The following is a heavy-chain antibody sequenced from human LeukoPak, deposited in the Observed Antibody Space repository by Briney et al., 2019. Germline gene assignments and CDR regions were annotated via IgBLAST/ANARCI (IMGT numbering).Heavy chain of an antibody. J-gene: IGHJ4*02. CDR1: GFTFSSYS. CDR2: ITSSSSYI. Sequence: GGSLRLSCAASGFTFSSYSMNWVRQAQGKGLEWVSSITSSSSYIYYADSVKGRFTISRDNGKKSLYLQMNSLRAEDTAVYYCARLYDDYTNGRFDSWGQGTLVTVSS. D-gene: IGHD4-11*01. CDR3: ARLYDDYTNGRFDS. V-gene: IGHV3-21*01.